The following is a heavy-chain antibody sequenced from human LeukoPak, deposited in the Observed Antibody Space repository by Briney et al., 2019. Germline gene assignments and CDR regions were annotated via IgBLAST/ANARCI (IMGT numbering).Heavy chain of an antibody. V-gene: IGHV1-18*01. CDR1: GYTFTSYG. Sequence: ASVKVSCKASGYTFTSYGISWVRQAPGQGLEWMGWISAYNGNTNYAQKLQGRVTLTTDTSTSTAYMELRSLRSDDTAVYYCARTDYTLNWFDPWGREPWSPSPQ. D-gene: IGHD4-11*01. J-gene: IGHJ5*02. CDR3: ARTDYTLNWFDP. CDR2: ISAYNGNT.